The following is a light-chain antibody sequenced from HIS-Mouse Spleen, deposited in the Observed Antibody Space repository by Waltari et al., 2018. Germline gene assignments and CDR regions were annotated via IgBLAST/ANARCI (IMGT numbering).Light chain of an antibody. Sequence: QSALTQPASVSGSPGQSITISCTGTSSDVGRYNLVSWYQQHPGKAPKHMIYECGKRASGVSKRFSCSKSGNTASLTITGLQAEDEADYYCCSYAGSSTWVFGGGTKLTVL. CDR1: SSDVGRYNL. J-gene: IGLJ3*02. V-gene: IGLV2-23*01. CDR3: CSYAGSSTWV. CDR2: ECG.